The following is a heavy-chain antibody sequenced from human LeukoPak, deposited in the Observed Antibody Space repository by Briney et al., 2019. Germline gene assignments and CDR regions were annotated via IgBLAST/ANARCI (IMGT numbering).Heavy chain of an antibody. D-gene: IGHD2-2*01. CDR1: GFTVSSNY. Sequence: PGGSLRLSCAASGFTVSSNYMSWVRQAPGKGLEWVSVIYSGGSTYYADSVEGRFTISRDNSKNTLYLQMNSLRAEDTAVYYCAKAPAARVSQAYYFDYWGQGTLVTVSS. J-gene: IGHJ4*02. CDR2: IYSGGST. V-gene: IGHV3-53*05. CDR3: AKAPAARVSQAYYFDY.